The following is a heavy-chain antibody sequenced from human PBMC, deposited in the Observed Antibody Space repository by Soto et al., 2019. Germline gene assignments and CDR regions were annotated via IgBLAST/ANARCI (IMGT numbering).Heavy chain of an antibody. CDR3: ARDRGIGTDYYYYGMDF. J-gene: IGHJ6*02. CDR1: GGTFSSYA. Sequence: SVKVSCKASGGTFSSYAISWVRQAPGQGLEWMGGINPIFGAANYAQKFQGWVTITRDTSTSTAYMELSRLRSDDTAVYYCARDRGIGTDYYYYGMDFWGQGTTVTVSS. V-gene: IGHV1-69*05. CDR2: INPIFGAA. D-gene: IGHD1-26*01.